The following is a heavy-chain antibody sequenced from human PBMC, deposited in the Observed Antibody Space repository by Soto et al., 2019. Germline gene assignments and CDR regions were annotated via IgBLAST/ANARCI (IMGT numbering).Heavy chain of an antibody. V-gene: IGHV4-34*01. J-gene: IGHJ4*02. D-gene: IGHD6-6*01. Sequence: QVQLQQWGAGLLKPSETLSLTCAVYGGSFSGYYWSWIRQPPGKGLEWIGEINHSGSTNYNPSLKSRVTISVDTSKNQFSLKLGSVTAADTAVYYCARGEYSSSLGFDYWGQGTLVTVSS. CDR3: ARGEYSSSLGFDY. CDR1: GGSFSGYY. CDR2: INHSGST.